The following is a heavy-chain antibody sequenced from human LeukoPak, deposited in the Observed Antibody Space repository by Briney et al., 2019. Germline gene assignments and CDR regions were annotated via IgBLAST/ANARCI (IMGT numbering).Heavy chain of an antibody. V-gene: IGHV4-59*11. CDR1: GGSIGTHY. D-gene: IGHD5-24*01. J-gene: IGHJ4*02. CDR2: IHYSGSI. CDR3: AKDAAYNPFDY. Sequence: SETLSLTCTVSGGSIGTHYWSWIRQPPGKGLEWIGYIHYSGSINYNPSLKSRVTISVDTSKNQFSLKLNSVTTADTAVYYCAKDAAYNPFDYWGQGTLVTVSS.